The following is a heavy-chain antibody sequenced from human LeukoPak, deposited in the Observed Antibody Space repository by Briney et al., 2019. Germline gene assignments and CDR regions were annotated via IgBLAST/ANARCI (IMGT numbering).Heavy chain of an antibody. CDR1: GYTFTSYY. CDR2: INPSGGST. J-gene: IGHJ4*02. Sequence: GASVKASCKASGYTFTSYYMHWVRQAPGQGLEWMRIINPSGGSTSYAQKFQGRATMTRDTSTSTVYMELSSLRSEDTAVYYCAREVVPAAPSFSFDYWGQGTLVTVSS. V-gene: IGHV1-46*03. CDR3: AREVVPAAPSFSFDY. D-gene: IGHD2-2*01.